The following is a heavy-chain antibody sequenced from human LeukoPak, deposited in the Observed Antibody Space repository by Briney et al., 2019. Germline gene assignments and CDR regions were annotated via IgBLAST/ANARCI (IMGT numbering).Heavy chain of an antibody. V-gene: IGHV4-34*01. D-gene: IGHD4-11*01. CDR3: ARGIGNYTTFDP. Sequence: PSETLSLTCAVYGGSFSGYYWSWIRQPPGKGLEWIGEINHSGSTNYNPSLKSRVAISVDTSKNQFSLKLSSVTAADTAVYYCARGIGNYTTFDPWGQGTLVTVSS. CDR2: INHSGST. J-gene: IGHJ5*02. CDR1: GGSFSGYY.